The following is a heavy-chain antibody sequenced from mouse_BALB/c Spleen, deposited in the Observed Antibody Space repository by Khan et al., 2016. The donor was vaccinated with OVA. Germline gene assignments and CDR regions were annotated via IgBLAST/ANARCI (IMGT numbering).Heavy chain of an antibody. CDR3: ARSVTITTVVATDFDY. V-gene: IGHV3-2*02. CDR2: ISYSGRT. D-gene: IGHD1-1*01. CDR1: GYSITSDYA. Sequence: EVQLQESGPGLVNPSQSLSLTCTVTGYSITSDYAWNWIRQFPGNKLEWMGYISYSGRTSYNPSLKSRISITRDTSKNQVFLQLNSVTTEDTATYFCARSVTITTVVATDFDYWGQDTTLTVSS. J-gene: IGHJ2*01.